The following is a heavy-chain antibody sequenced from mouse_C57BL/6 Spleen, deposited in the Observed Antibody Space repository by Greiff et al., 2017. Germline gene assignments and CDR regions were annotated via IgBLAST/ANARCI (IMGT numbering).Heavy chain of an antibody. J-gene: IGHJ3*01. V-gene: IGHV5-17*01. D-gene: IGHD1-2*01. CDR1: GFTFSDYG. Sequence: EVKLMESGGGLVKPGGSLKLSCAASGFTFSDYGMHWVRQAPEKGLEWVAYISSGSSTIYYADTVKGRFTISRDNAKNTLFLQMTSLRSEDTAMYYCARGYPAWFAYWGQGTLVTVSA. CDR2: ISSGSSTI. CDR3: ARGYPAWFAY.